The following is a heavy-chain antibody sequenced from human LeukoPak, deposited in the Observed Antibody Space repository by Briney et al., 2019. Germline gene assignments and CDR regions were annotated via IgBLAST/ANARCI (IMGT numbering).Heavy chain of an antibody. CDR2: IYYSGST. J-gene: IGHJ3*02. CDR3: AREITGTTWAFDI. V-gene: IGHV4-59*08. D-gene: IGHD1-7*01. Sequence: SETLSLTCTVSGGSIRSYDWSWIRQPPGKGLQWIGYIYYSGSTKYNPSLKSRVTISVDTSKNQFSLRLSSVTAADTAVYYCAREITGTTWAFDIWGQGTLVTVSS. CDR1: GGSIRSYD.